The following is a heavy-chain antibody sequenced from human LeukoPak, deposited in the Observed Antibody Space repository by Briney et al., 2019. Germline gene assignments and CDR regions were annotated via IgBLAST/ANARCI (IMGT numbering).Heavy chain of an antibody. CDR1: GFTFSSYG. D-gene: IGHD4-17*01. CDR2: IRYDGSNK. V-gene: IGHV3-30*02. J-gene: IGHJ4*02. Sequence: GGSLRLSCAASGFTFSSYGMHWVRQAPGKGLEWVAFIRYDGSNKYYADSVKGRFTISRDNSKNTLYLQMNSLRAEDTAVYYRAKDQYGDFGLDYWGQGTLVTVSS. CDR3: AKDQYGDFGLDY.